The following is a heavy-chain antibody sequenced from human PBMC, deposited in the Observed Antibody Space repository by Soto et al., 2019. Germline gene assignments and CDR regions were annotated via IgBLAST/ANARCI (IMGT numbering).Heavy chain of an antibody. V-gene: IGHV4-59*01. CDR2: IYYSGST. Sequence: PSETLSLTCTVSGGSISSYYWSWIRQPPGKGLEWIGYIYYSGSTNYNPSLKSRVTISVDTSKNQFSLKLSSVTAADTAAYYCAREPLGRYYDSSGSFDYWGQGTLVTVSS. D-gene: IGHD3-22*01. J-gene: IGHJ4*02. CDR3: AREPLGRYYDSSGSFDY. CDR1: GGSISSYY.